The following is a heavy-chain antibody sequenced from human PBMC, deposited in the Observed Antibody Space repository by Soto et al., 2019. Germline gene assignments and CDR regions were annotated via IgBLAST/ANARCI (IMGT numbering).Heavy chain of an antibody. V-gene: IGHV1-18*04. CDR3: AKRTSGTTWGESDY. J-gene: IGHJ4*02. CDR2: ISGYSGNA. D-gene: IGHD4-17*01. CDR1: GYIFSDYG. Sequence: QVQVMQSGAEVKKPGDSVKVSCKTSGYIFSDYGINWARQAPGQGLEWMGWISGYSGNANLAQKFQGRVTMTTDKSTGTAYMELRRLRSDDTAVYYCAKRTSGTTWGESDYWGQGTLVTVSS.